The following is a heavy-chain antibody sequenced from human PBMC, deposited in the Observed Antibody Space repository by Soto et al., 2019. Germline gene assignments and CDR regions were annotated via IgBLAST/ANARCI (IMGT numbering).Heavy chain of an antibody. V-gene: IGHV3-30*18. CDR3: AKDSYSSGWYEGSPFDY. D-gene: IGHD6-19*01. CDR1: GFTFSSYG. J-gene: IGHJ4*02. Sequence: GGSLRLSCAASGFTFSSYGMHWVRQAPGKGLEWVAVISYDGSNKYYADSVKGRFTISRDNSKNTLYLQMNSLRAEDTAVYYCAKDSYSSGWYEGSPFDYWGQGTLVTVSS. CDR2: ISYDGSNK.